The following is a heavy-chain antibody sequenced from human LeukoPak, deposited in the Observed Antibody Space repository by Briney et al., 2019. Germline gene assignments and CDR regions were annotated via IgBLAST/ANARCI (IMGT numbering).Heavy chain of an antibody. J-gene: IGHJ6*03. Sequence: GASVKVSCKASGYTFTSYDINWVRQATGQGLEWMGWMNPNSGNTGYAQKFQGRVTITRNTSISTAYMELSSLRSEDTAVYYCARGGASDWNYDYYYMDVWGKGTTVTVSS. V-gene: IGHV1-8*03. D-gene: IGHD1-1*01. CDR1: GYTFTSYD. CDR3: ARGGASDWNYDYYYMDV. CDR2: MNPNSGNT.